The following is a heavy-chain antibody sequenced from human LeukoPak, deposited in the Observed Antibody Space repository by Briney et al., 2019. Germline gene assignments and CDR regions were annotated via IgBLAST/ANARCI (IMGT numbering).Heavy chain of an antibody. CDR1: GFIFSDYY. V-gene: IGHV3-11*04. CDR3: AKLVVPAANAADS. J-gene: IGHJ4*02. Sequence: GGSLRLSCAASGFIFSDYYMSWIRQAPGKGLEWVSYISSSGTTVNYADSVKGRFTTSRDNAKNSLYLQMNSLRAEDTALDYCAKLVVPAANAADSWGQGTMVTVSS. D-gene: IGHD2-2*01. CDR2: ISSSGTTV.